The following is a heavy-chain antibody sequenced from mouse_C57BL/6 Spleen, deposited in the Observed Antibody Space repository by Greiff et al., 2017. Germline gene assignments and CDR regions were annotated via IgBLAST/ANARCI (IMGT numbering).Heavy chain of an antibody. D-gene: IGHD1-1*01. J-gene: IGHJ1*03. Sequence: QVQLKQPGAELVRPGSSVKLSCKASGYTFTGYWMDWVKQRPGQGLEWIGNIYPSDSETHYNQKFKDKATLTVDKSSSTAYMQRSSLTSEDSAVYYCARRGYYGSSYWYFDVWGTGTTVTVSS. V-gene: IGHV1-61*01. CDR1: GYTFTGYW. CDR2: IYPSDSET. CDR3: ARRGYYGSSYWYFDV.